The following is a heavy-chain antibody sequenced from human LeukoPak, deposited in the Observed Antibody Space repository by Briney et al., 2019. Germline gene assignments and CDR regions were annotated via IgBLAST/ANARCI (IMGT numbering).Heavy chain of an antibody. CDR2: FDPEDGET. V-gene: IGHV1-24*01. CDR3: AAGIVGVLDAFDI. CDR1: GGTFSSYA. J-gene: IGHJ3*02. Sequence: ASVKVSCKASGGTFSSYAISWVRQAPGKGLEWMGGFDPEDGETIYAQKFQGRVTMTEGTSTDTAYMELSSLRSEDTAVYYCAAGIVGVLDAFDIWGQGTMVTVSS. D-gene: IGHD1-26*01.